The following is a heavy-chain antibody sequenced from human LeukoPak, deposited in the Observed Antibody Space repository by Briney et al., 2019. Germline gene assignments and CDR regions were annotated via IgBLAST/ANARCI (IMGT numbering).Heavy chain of an antibody. CDR1: GFTFSDYY. CDR2: ISSSGSII. Sequence: GGSLRLSCAASGFTFSDYYMSWIRQAPGKGLEWVSYISSSGSIIYYADSVEGRFTISRDNAKNSMYLQMNSLRAEDTAVYYCASHGYSSSWYYFDYWGRGTLVTVSS. V-gene: IGHV3-11*01. J-gene: IGHJ4*02. CDR3: ASHGYSSSWYYFDY. D-gene: IGHD6-13*01.